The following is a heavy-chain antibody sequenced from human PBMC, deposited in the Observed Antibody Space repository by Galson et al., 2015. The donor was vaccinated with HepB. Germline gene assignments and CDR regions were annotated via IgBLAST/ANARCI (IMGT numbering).Heavy chain of an antibody. V-gene: IGHV3-23*03. CDR1: GFTFSSYA. CDR3: ARRLLRGTTYGYFDN. J-gene: IGHJ4*02. D-gene: IGHD3-10*01. Sequence: SLRLSCAASGFTFSSYAMSWVRQAPGKGLEWVAVISYDGSTFYADSVKGRFTISRDNSKNTLSLQMNSLRADDTALYYCARRLLRGTTYGYFDNWGQGILVTVSS. CDR2: ISYDGST.